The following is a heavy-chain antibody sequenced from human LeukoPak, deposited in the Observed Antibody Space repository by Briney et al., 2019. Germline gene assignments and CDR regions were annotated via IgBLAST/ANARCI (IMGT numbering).Heavy chain of an antibody. Sequence: PSETLSLTCTVSGGSIRSGSHLWRWIRQPAGKGLEWIGRIYVGGSTKYNPSLKSRVTISIDTSKNQFSLKLSSVTAADTAVYYCTNLREEYFDIWGRGTLVTVSS. CDR1: GGSIRSGSHL. J-gene: IGHJ2*01. CDR2: IYVGGST. D-gene: IGHD1-26*01. CDR3: TNLREEYFDI. V-gene: IGHV4-61*02.